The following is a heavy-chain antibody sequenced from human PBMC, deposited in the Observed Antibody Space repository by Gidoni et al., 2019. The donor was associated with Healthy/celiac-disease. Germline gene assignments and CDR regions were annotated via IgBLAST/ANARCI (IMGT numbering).Heavy chain of an antibody. CDR1: GFTFSSYA. V-gene: IGHV3-23*01. J-gene: IGHJ4*02. D-gene: IGHD5-12*01. Sequence: EVQLLESGGGLVQHGGSLGIYCAASGFTFSSYAMSWVRQAPGKGLEWVSAISGSGGSTYYADSVKGRFTISRDNSKNTLYLQMNSLRAEDTAVYYCAKDGIVATIRVFDYWGQGTLVTVSS. CDR2: ISGSGGST. CDR3: AKDGIVATIRVFDY.